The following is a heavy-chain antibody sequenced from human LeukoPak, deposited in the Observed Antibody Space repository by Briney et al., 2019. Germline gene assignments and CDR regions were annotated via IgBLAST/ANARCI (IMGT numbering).Heavy chain of an antibody. D-gene: IGHD4-17*01. CDR1: GFTFTNYA. CDR3: GKDPNGDYVGAFDM. J-gene: IGHJ3*02. Sequence: GGSRRLSCAASGFTFTNYAMIWVRQAPGKGLEWVSAISGSGGSTYYADSVKGRFTISRDNSKNTLFLQVNSLRAEDTAVYYCGKDPNGDYVGAFDMWGQGTMVTVSP. V-gene: IGHV3-23*01. CDR2: ISGSGGST.